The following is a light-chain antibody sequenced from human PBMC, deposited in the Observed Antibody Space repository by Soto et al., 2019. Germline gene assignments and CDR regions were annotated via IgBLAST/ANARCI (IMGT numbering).Light chain of an antibody. CDR1: QDISNY. CDR3: QKYNRAPWT. CDR2: AAS. V-gene: IGKV1-27*01. Sequence: DIQMTQSPSSLSASVGDRVTITCRASQDISNYLAWYQQKPGKVPKLLIYAASTLQSGVPSRFSGSGSGTDFTLTISSLQPEDVATYYCQKYNRAPWTFGQWTKVEIK. J-gene: IGKJ1*01.